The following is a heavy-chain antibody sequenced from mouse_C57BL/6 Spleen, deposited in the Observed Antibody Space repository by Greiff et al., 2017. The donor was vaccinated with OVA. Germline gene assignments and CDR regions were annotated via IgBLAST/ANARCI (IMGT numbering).Heavy chain of an antibody. D-gene: IGHD1-1*01. V-gene: IGHV2-2*01. Sequence: VQLQESGPGLVQPSQSLSITCTVSGFSLTSYGVHWVRQSPGKGLEWLGVIWSGGSTDYNAAFISRLSISKDNSKSQVFFKMNSLQADDTAIYYCARNSFITTVVNWYFDVWGTGTTVTVSS. CDR3: ARNSFITTVVNWYFDV. J-gene: IGHJ1*03. CDR2: IWSGGST. CDR1: GFSLTSYG.